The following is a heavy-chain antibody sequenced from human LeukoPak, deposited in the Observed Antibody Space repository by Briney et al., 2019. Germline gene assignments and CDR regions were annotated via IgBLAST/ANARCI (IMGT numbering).Heavy chain of an antibody. J-gene: IGHJ4*02. Sequence: TSETLSLTCAVYGVSFSGYYWSWIRQPPGKGLEWIGEINHSGSTNYNPSLKSRVTISVDTSKNQFSLKLSSVTAADTAVYYCAREVDAARHAPRPNDYWGQGTLVTVSS. V-gene: IGHV4-34*01. CDR1: GVSFSGYY. CDR3: AREVDAARHAPRPNDY. D-gene: IGHD6-6*01. CDR2: INHSGST.